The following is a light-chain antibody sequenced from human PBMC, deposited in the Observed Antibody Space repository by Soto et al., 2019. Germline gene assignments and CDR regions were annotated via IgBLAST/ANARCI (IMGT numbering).Light chain of an antibody. CDR2: DVS. CDR1: QDVRGA. CDR3: QQFNSYPLT. J-gene: IGKJ5*01. Sequence: AIQLTQSPSSLSASVGDRVTITCRASQDVRGALAWYQQKPGKAPKILIYDVSVLESGVTTRFSGSGSGTDFTLTITSLQPVDFATYYCQQFNSYPLTFGQGTRLEIK. V-gene: IGKV1-13*02.